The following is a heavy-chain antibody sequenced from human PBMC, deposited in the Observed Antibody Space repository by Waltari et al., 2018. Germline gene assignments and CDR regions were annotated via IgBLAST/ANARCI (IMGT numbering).Heavy chain of an antibody. CDR3: ARSVLQGHDY. J-gene: IGHJ4*02. CDR1: GGTFSSYA. Sequence: QVQLVQSGAEVKKPGSSVKVSCKASGGTFSSYAISWVRQAPGQGLEWMGGIIPIFGTANYAQKFQGRVTMTRDTSISTAYMELSRLRSDDTAVYYCARSVLQGHDYWGQGTLVTVSS. CDR2: IIPIFGTA. V-gene: IGHV1-69*05.